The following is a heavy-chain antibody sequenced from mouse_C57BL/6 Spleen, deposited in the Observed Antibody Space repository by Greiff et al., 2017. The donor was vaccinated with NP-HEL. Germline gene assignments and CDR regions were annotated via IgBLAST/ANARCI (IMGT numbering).Heavy chain of an antibody. Sequence: QVQLQQPGAELVKPGASVKLSCKASGYTFTSYWMHWVKQRPGQGLEWIGMIHPNSGSTNYNEKFKSKATLTVDKSSSTAYMQLSSLTSEDSAVYYCARGFITTVVAPYYFDYWGQGTTLTVSS. D-gene: IGHD1-1*01. CDR1: GYTFTSYW. CDR2: IHPNSGST. V-gene: IGHV1-64*01. J-gene: IGHJ2*01. CDR3: ARGFITTVVAPYYFDY.